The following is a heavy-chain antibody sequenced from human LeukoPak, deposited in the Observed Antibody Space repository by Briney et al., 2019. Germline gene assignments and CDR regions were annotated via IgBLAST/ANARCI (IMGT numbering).Heavy chain of an antibody. CDR1: GGSVSSGSYY. J-gene: IGHJ6*02. CDR3: ARDGDDILTGPYGMDV. V-gene: IGHV4-61*01. CDR2: IYHSGST. Sequence: SETLSLTCTVSGGSVSSGSYYWSWIRQPPGKGLEWIGYIYHSGSTNYNPSLKSRVTISVDTSKNQFSLKLSSVTAADTAVYYCARDGDDILTGPYGMDVWGQGTTVTVSS. D-gene: IGHD3-9*01.